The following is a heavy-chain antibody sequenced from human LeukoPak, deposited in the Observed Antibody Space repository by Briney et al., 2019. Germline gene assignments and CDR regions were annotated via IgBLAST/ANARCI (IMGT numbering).Heavy chain of an antibody. CDR3: ARATYYFRPWDAFDI. J-gene: IGHJ3*02. Sequence: GGSLRLSCAASGFTLSGSGIHWVRQAPGKGLEWVSLIYSGGSTYYADSVKGRFTISRDNSKNTLYLQMNSLRAEDTAVYYCARATYYFRPWDAFDIWGQGTMVTVSS. CDR1: GFTLSGSG. V-gene: IGHV3-66*01. D-gene: IGHD2/OR15-2a*01. CDR2: IYSGGST.